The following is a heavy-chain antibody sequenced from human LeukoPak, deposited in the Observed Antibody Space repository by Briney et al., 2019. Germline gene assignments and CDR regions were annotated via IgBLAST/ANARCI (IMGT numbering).Heavy chain of an antibody. J-gene: IGHJ4*02. CDR3: ARGHYDVLAASYKWTPDY. D-gene: IGHD3-9*01. V-gene: IGHV3-21*01. CDR2: ITSGGDYI. CDR1: GFTFNTFN. Sequence: GGSLRLSCVASGFTFNTFNMNWVRQARWKGLERVSSITSGGDYIYYADSVKGRFTTSRDNAKNSLSLQLSSLRVEDTAIYYCARGHYDVLAASYKWTPDYWGQGTLVTVSS.